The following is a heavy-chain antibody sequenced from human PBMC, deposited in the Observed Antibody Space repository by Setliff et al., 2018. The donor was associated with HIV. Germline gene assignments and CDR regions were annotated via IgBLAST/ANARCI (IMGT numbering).Heavy chain of an antibody. V-gene: IGHV1-69*10. CDR1: GGTFSSYA. J-gene: IGHJ4*02. CDR3: ARDGTTMIVVGPDY. CDR2: IIPILGLA. D-gene: IGHD3-22*01. Sequence: GASVKVSCKASGGTFSSYAISWVRQAPGQGLEWMGEIIPILGLATYAQKFQGRFTISRDNSKNTLYLQMNSLRAEDTAVYYCARDGTTMIVVGPDYWGQGTLVTVSS.